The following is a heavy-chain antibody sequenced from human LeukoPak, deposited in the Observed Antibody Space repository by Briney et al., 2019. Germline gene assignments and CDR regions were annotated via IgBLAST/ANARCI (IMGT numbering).Heavy chain of an antibody. CDR3: ARGSSSSFIVDY. V-gene: IGHV3-21*01. CDR1: GFTFSSYS. J-gene: IGHJ4*02. CDR2: ISSSSSYI. Sequence: PGGSLRLSCAASGFTFSSYSMNWVRQAPGKGLEWVSSISSSSSYIYYADSVKGRFTISRDNAKNSLYLQMNSLRAEDTAVYYCARGSSSSFIVDYWGQGTLVTVSS. D-gene: IGHD6-6*01.